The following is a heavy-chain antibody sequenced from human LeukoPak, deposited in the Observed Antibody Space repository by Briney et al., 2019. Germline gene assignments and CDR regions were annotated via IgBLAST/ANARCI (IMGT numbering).Heavy chain of an antibody. Sequence: PSETLSLTCAVYGGFFSGYYWSWIRQPPGKGLKWIGEINHSGSTNYNPSLKSRVTISVDTSKNQFSLKLSSVTAADTAVYYCARDFSTRYYSASGNPGRGMEVWGKGTTVTVSS. J-gene: IGHJ6*03. V-gene: IGHV4-34*01. CDR2: INHSGST. CDR1: GGFFSGYY. D-gene: IGHD3-10*01. CDR3: ARDFSTRYYSASGNPGRGMEV.